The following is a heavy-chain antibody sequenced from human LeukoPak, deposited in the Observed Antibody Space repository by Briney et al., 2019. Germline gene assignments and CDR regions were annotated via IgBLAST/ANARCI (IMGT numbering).Heavy chain of an antibody. D-gene: IGHD6-19*01. Sequence: GGSLRLSCAASGFTFSSYGMSWVRQAPGKGLEWVSVIYSGDSTYYADSVKGRFTISRDNSKNTLYLQMNSLRAEDTAVYYCAKDLRGESSGWFDSFDIWGQGTMVTVSS. V-gene: IGHV3-23*03. J-gene: IGHJ3*02. CDR1: GFTFSSYG. CDR2: IYSGDST. CDR3: AKDLRGESSGWFDSFDI.